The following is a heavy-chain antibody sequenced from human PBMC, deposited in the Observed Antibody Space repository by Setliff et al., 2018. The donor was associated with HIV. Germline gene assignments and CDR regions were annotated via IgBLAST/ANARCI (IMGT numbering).Heavy chain of an antibody. CDR3: ARAGRLTYYNFWSGRGWFDP. J-gene: IGHJ5*02. V-gene: IGHV7-4-1*02. Sequence: EASVKVSCKASGYTFTGYYIHWVRQAPGQGLEWMGWINPNTGNPTYAQGFTERFVFSVDTSGSTAYLQINSLKSKDTAMYYCARAGRLTYYNFWSGRGWFDPWGQGTLVTVSS. D-gene: IGHD3-3*01. CDR1: GYTFTGYY. CDR2: INPNTGNP.